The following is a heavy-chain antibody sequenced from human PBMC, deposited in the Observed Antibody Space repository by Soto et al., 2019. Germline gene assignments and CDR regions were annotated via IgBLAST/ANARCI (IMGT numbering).Heavy chain of an antibody. J-gene: IGHJ4*02. CDR2: MNPDGSEK. CDR1: GFIFTTYW. Sequence: GALRLSCAASGFIFTTYWMGWVRQTPGKGLEWVANMNPDGSEKYYVDSVKGRFTISRDNAKNSLYLQMNSLRAEDTAVYYCARDPPEWEMLLDYWGQGTLVTVSS. V-gene: IGHV3-7*04. D-gene: IGHD1-26*01. CDR3: ARDPPEWEMLLDY.